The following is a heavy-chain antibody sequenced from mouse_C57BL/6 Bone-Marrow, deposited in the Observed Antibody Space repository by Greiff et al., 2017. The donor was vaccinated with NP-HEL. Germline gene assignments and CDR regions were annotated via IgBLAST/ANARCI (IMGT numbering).Heavy chain of an antibody. D-gene: IGHD3-2*02. CDR3: ARDLSGHWYFDV. CDR2: ISDGGSYT. V-gene: IGHV5-4*01. Sequence: EVKLVESGGGLVKPGGSLKLSCAASGFTFSSYAMSWVRQTPEKRLEWVATISDGGSYTYYPDNVKGRFTISRDNAKNNLYLQMSHLKSEDTAMYYCARDLSGHWYFDVWGTGTTVTVSS. J-gene: IGHJ1*03. CDR1: GFTFSSYA.